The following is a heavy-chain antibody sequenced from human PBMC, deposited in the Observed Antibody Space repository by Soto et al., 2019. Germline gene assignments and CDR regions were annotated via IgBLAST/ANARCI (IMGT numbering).Heavy chain of an antibody. V-gene: IGHV4-31*03. CDR3: AREDSSGYPFPPN. J-gene: IGHJ4*02. D-gene: IGHD3-22*01. Sequence: SETLSLTCTVSGGSISSGGYYWSWIRQHPGKGLEWIGYIYYSGSTYYNPSLKSRVTISVDTSKNQFSLKLSSVTAADTAVYYCAREDSSGYPFPPNWGQGTLVPSPQ. CDR1: GGSISSGGYY. CDR2: IYYSGST.